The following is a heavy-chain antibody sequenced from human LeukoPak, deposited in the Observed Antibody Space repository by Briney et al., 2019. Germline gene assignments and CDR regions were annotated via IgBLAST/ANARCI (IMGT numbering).Heavy chain of an antibody. J-gene: IGHJ6*02. CDR1: GFSFCSYA. CDR2: IRDTGVAT. V-gene: IGHV3-23*01. CDR3: TKESIYCSSTSCYSPYGIDV. D-gene: IGHD2-2*02. Sequence: PGGSLRLSCAASGFSFCSYAMSWVRHAPGKGLEWVSGIRDTGVATYYADSAKGRFTISRDNSKNTLYLQMNSLRADDTAIYYCTKESIYCSSTSCYSPYGIDVWGQGTTVTVSS.